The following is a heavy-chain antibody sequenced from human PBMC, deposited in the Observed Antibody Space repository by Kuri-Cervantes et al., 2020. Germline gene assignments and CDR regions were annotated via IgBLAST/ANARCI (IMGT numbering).Heavy chain of an antibody. CDR1: GGSI. D-gene: IGHD7-27*01. J-gene: IGHJ4*02. CDR2: IYNSGST. Sequence: GSLRLSCTVSGGSIWSWIRQPPGKGLEWIGYIYNSGSTNYNPSLKSRVTISVDTSKNQFSLKLSSVTAADTAVYYCAGAYLGLGKLDYWGQGTLVTVSS. V-gene: IGHV4-59*12. CDR3: AGAYLGLGKLDY.